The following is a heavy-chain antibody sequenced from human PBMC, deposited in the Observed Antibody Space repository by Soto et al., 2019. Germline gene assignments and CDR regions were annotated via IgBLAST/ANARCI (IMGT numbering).Heavy chain of an antibody. CDR3: ARVPPLLWFGELNSNFDY. CDR2: MNPNSGNT. D-gene: IGHD3-10*01. Sequence: ASVKVSCKASGYTFTSYDINWVRQATGQGLEWMGWMNPNSGNTGYAQKFQGRVTMTRNTSISTAYMELSSLRSEDTAVYYCARVPPLLWFGELNSNFDYWGQGTLVTVSS. V-gene: IGHV1-8*01. J-gene: IGHJ4*02. CDR1: GYTFTSYD.